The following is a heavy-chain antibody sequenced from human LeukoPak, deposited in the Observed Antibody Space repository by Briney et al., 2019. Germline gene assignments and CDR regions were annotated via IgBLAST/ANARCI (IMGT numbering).Heavy chain of an antibody. CDR1: GGSISSGNYY. CDR3: ARDYGGNSGLDVFDI. J-gene: IGHJ3*02. CDR2: IYTSGST. D-gene: IGHD4-23*01. V-gene: IGHV4-61*02. Sequence: SETLSLTCTVSGGSISSGNYYWSWIRQPAGKGLEWIGRIYTSGSTNYNPSLKSRVTISEDTSKNQVSLKLSSVTAGDTAVHYCARDYGGNSGLDVFDIWGQGTMVTVSS.